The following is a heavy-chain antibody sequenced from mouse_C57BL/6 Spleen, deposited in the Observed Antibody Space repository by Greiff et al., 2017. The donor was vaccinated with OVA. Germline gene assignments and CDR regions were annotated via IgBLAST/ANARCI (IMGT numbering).Heavy chain of an antibody. CDR2: ISSGGDYI. Sequence: EVQRVESGEGLVKPGGSLKLSCAASGFTFSSYAMSWVRQTPEKRLEWVAYISSGGDYIYYADTVKGRFTISRDNARNTLYLQMSSLKSEDTAMYYCTREEGYDYDVWYFDVWGTGTTVTVSS. V-gene: IGHV5-9-1*02. CDR1: GFTFSSYA. CDR3: TREEGYDYDVWYFDV. D-gene: IGHD2-4*01. J-gene: IGHJ1*03.